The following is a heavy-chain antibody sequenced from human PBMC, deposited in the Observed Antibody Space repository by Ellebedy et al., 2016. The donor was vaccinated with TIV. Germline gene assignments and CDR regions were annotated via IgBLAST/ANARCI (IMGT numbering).Heavy chain of an antibody. CDR1: GGSFSGYY. D-gene: IGHD2-21*01. V-gene: IGHV4-34*01. J-gene: IGHJ6*04. CDR3: ARGYSLDV. Sequence: SETLSLXCAVYGGSFSGYYWSWIRQPPGKGLQWIGEINHSGSTNYNPSLKSRVTISVDTSKNQFSLKLSSVTAADTAVYYCARGYSLDVWGKGTTVTVSS. CDR2: INHSGST.